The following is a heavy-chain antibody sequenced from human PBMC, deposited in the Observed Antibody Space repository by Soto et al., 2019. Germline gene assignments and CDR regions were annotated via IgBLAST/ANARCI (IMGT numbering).Heavy chain of an antibody. V-gene: IGHV4-30-4*01. CDR3: ARGRYCLTGRCFPNWFDS. J-gene: IGHJ5*01. CDR2: IYKSATT. Sequence: SETLSLTCSVSGDSISTVDYFWAWIRQPPGQALEYIGYIYKSATTYYNPSFESRVAISLDTSKSQFSLNVTSVTAADTAVYFCARGRYCLTGRCFPNWFDSWGQGTLVTAPQ. D-gene: IGHD2-15*01. CDR1: GDSISTVDYF.